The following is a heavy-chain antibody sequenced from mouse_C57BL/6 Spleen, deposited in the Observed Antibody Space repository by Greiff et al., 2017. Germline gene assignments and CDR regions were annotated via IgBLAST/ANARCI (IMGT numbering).Heavy chain of an antibody. Sequence: QVQLKQPGAELVKPGASVKMSCKASGYTFTSYWITWVKQRPGQGLEWIGDIYPGSGSTNYNEKFKSKATLTVDTSSSTAYMQLSSLTSEDSAVYYCASPSYYYCSSHYAMDYWGQGTSVTVSS. CDR3: ASPSYYYCSSHYAMDY. CDR1: GYTFTSYW. V-gene: IGHV1-55*01. CDR2: IYPGSGST. J-gene: IGHJ4*01. D-gene: IGHD1-1*01.